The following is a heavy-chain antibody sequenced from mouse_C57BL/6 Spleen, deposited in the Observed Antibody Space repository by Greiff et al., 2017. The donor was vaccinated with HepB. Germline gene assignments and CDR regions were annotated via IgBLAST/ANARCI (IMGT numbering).Heavy chain of an antibody. CDR1: GFTFSDYG. CDR2: ISSGSSTI. V-gene: IGHV5-17*01. J-gene: IGHJ4*01. D-gene: IGHD1-1*01. CDR3: ARLLRSYYYAMDY. Sequence: EVKLVESGGGLVKPGGSLKLSCAASGFTFSDYGMHWVRQAPEKGLEWVAYISSGSSTIYYADTVKGRFTISRDNAKNTLFLQMTSLRSEDTAMYYCARLLRSYYYAMDYWGQGTSVTVSS.